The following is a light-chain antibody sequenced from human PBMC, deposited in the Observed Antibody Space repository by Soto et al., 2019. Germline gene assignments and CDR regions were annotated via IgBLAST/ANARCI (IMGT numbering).Light chain of an antibody. CDR1: TSDVGGYNF. V-gene: IGLV2-14*01. CDR3: RSYGSGSTYV. Sequence: QSLPTLPASVSGSPGQSLTISCTGTTSDVGGYNFVSWYQQHPYKAPKLMIYEVTNRPSGVSNRFSGSKSGNTASLTISGLQAEDEADYYCRSYGSGSTYVFGTGTKVTVL. J-gene: IGLJ1*01. CDR2: EVT.